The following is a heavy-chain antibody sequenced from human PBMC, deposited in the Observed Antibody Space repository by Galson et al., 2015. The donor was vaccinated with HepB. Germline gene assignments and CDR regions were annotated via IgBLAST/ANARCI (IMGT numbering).Heavy chain of an antibody. CDR1: GFTFSSYW. J-gene: IGHJ6*02. CDR3: ARDLFGFTVAVAVEKYYYYYGMDV. V-gene: IGHV3-7*01. D-gene: IGHD6-19*01. CDR2: IKQDGSEK. Sequence: SLRLSCAASGFTFSSYWMSWVRQAPGKGLEWVANIKQDGSEKYYVDSVKGRFTISRDNAKNSLYLQMNSLRAEDTAVYYCARDLFGFTVAVAVEKYYYYYGMDVWGQGTTVTVSS.